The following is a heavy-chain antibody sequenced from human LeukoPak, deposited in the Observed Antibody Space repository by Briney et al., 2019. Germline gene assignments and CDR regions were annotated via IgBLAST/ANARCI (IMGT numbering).Heavy chain of an antibody. Sequence: PSGTLSLTCTVSGGSISSYYWSWIRQPPGKGLEWIGYIYYSGSTNYNPSLKSRVTISVDTSKNQFSLKLSSVTAADTAVYYCARRWGTATFDYWGQGTLVTVSS. J-gene: IGHJ4*02. V-gene: IGHV4-59*01. D-gene: IGHD2-15*01. CDR1: GGSISSYY. CDR2: IYYSGST. CDR3: ARRWGTATFDY.